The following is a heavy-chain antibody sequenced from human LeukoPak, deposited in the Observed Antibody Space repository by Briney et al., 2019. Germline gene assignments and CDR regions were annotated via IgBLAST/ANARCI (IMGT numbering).Heavy chain of an antibody. CDR2: IYHSGST. D-gene: IGHD3-3*01. CDR3: ARAGDYDFWSGSWPDAFDI. Sequence: SETLSLTCTVSGGSVSSNGYFWNWIRQPPGKGLEWIGYIYHSGSTYYNPSLKSRVTISVDRSKNQFSLKLSSVTAADTAVYYCARAGDYDFWSGSWPDAFDIWSQGTMVTVSS. J-gene: IGHJ3*02. CDR1: GGSVSSNGYF. V-gene: IGHV4-30-2*01.